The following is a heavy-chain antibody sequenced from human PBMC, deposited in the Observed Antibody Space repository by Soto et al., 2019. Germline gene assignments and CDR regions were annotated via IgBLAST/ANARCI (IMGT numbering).Heavy chain of an antibody. Sequence: HPGGSLRLSCAASGFTFRSCGMMWVRQAPGKGLEWVSAISQSAGGNTYYADSVKGRFTISRDDSKNTLYPQMDSLRPEDTAQYYCAGWNYDYWGHGTQVTVSS. CDR1: GFTFRSCG. V-gene: IGHV3-23*01. J-gene: IGHJ4*01. D-gene: IGHD1-7*01. CDR3: AGWNYDY. CDR2: ISQSAGGNT.